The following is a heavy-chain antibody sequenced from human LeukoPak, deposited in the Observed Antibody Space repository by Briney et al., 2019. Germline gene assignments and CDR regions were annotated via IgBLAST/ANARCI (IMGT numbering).Heavy chain of an antibody. CDR3: AKGSVSVVVPAVIPYY. D-gene: IGHD2-2*01. V-gene: IGHV3-23*01. Sequence: GGSLRLSCAASGFTFKNYAMSWVRQAPGKGLEWVSGISGSGGSTCYADSVKGRFTISRDNSKNTLYLQMSSLRAVDTAVYYCAKGSVSVVVPAVIPYYSGQGTLVTVFS. CDR1: GFTFKNYA. CDR2: ISGSGGST. J-gene: IGHJ4*02.